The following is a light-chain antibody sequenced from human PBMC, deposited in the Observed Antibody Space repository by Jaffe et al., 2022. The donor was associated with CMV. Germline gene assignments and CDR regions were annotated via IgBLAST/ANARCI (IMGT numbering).Light chain of an antibody. Sequence: EIVLTQSPGTLSLSPGERATLSCRASQSVSSNYLAWYQQKPGQAPRLLVYGAFSRAPGIPDRFSGSGSGTAFTLTVSRLEPEDFAVYFCQQYDSSPWTFGQGTKVEI. V-gene: IGKV3-20*01. CDR2: GAF. CDR1: QSVSSNY. CDR3: QQYDSSPWT. J-gene: IGKJ1*01.